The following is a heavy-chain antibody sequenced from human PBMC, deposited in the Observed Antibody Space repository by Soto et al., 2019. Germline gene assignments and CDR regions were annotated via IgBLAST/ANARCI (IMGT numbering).Heavy chain of an antibody. V-gene: IGHV3-30-3*01. CDR2: VSFDGSNK. Sequence: GSLRLSCAASGFTFSTHAMHWVRQAPGKGLECVAIVSFDGSNKYYADSVKGRFTISRDNSKNTLYLQMSGLTPEDTAFYYCARDQTGITTAGGGRIDHWGQGTMVTVSS. CDR3: ARDQTGITTAGGGRIDH. D-gene: IGHD6-13*01. CDR1: GFTFSTHA. J-gene: IGHJ4*03.